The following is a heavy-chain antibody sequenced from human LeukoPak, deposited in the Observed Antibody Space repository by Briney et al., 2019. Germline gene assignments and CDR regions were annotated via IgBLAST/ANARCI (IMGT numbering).Heavy chain of an antibody. CDR3: AKDLPRGYITMVRGVIPTAFDY. D-gene: IGHD3-10*01. V-gene: IGHV3-66*01. J-gene: IGHJ4*02. CDR2: IYSGGST. Sequence: GGSLRLSCAASGFTVSSNYMSWVRQAPGKGLEWVSVIYSGGSTYYADSVKGRFTISRDNSKNTLYLQMNSLRAEDTAVYYCAKDLPRGYITMVRGVIPTAFDYWGQGTLVTVSS. CDR1: GFTVSSNY.